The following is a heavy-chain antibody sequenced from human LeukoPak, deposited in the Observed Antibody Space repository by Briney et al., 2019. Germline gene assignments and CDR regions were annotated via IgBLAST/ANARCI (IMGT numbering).Heavy chain of an antibody. CDR2: ISSSGGSTI. D-gene: IGHD3-22*01. CDR1: GFTFSDYY. V-gene: IGHV3-11*04. J-gene: IGHJ4*02. Sequence: GGSLRLSCAASGFTFSDYYMSWIRQAPGKGLEWVSYISSSGGSTIHYADSVKGRFTISRDNAKNSLYLQMNSLRADDTAVYYCARGYDSRGYYPDYWGQGTLVSVSS. CDR3: ARGYDSRGYYPDY.